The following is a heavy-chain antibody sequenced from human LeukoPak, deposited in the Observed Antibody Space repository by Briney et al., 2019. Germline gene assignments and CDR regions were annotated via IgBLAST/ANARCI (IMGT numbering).Heavy chain of an antibody. V-gene: IGHV3-7*01. D-gene: IGHD3-10*01. CDR2: IKQDGSER. CDR3: ARAGSHWHYVY. Sequence: GGSLRLSCAASGFTFRGFSMSWVRQSPTKGLEWVANIKQDGSERYYVDSVKGRFTISRDNARNSLSLQMNNLRVEDTAVYYCARAGSHWHYVYWGQGTVVTVSS. J-gene: IGHJ4*02. CDR1: GFTFRGFS.